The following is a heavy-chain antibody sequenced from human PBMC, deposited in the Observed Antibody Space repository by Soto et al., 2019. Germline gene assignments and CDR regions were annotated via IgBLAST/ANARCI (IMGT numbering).Heavy chain of an antibody. CDR1: GFTFSSYG. V-gene: IGHV3-30*18. CDR2: ISYDGSNK. Sequence: QVQLVESGGGVVQPGRSLRLSCAASGFTFSSYGMHWVRQAPGKGLEWVAVISYDGSNKYYADSVKGRFTISRDNSKNTLYLPMNRLRAEDTAVYYCAKDARIQLWLQPIYGMDVWGQGTTVTVSS. J-gene: IGHJ6*02. CDR3: AKDARIQLWLQPIYGMDV. D-gene: IGHD5-18*01.